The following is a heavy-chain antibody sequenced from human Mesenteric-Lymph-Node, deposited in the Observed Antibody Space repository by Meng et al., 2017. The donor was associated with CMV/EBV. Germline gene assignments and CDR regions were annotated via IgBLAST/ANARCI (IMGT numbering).Heavy chain of an antibody. CDR2: ISSDGKHQ. CDR1: GFSFSRYA. D-gene: IGHD2-2*02. J-gene: IGHJ1*01. V-gene: IGHV3-30*04. CDR3: ARDSTRYCTSTSCYTGYFQH. Sequence: GESLKISCSASGFSFSRYAMHWVRQAPGKGPEWVALISSDGKHQYYADSVKGRFTISRDNAKNSLYLQMNSLRAEDTAVYYCARDSTRYCTSTSCYTGYFQHWGQGTLVTVSS.